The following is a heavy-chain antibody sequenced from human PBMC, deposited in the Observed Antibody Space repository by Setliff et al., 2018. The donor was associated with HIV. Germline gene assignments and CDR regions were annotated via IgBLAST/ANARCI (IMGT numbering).Heavy chain of an antibody. CDR2: IYTSGST. D-gene: IGHD3-22*01. CDR1: GGSISSGSYY. Sequence: SETLSLTCAVSGGSISSGSYYWSWIRQPAGKGLEWIGRIYTSGSTNYNPSLKSRVTISVDTSKNQFSLKLRSVTAADTAVYYCARETYYYDNPQYYYYYMDVWGKGTTVTVSS. CDR3: ARETYYYDNPQYYYYYMDV. J-gene: IGHJ6*03. V-gene: IGHV4-61*02.